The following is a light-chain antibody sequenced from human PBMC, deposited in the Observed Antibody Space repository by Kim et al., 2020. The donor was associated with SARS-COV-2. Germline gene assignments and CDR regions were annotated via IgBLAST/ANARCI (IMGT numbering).Light chain of an antibody. Sequence: DIQMTQSPSSLSASVGDSVTITCRASQKIGGFLNWYQQKPGKAPNLLIVTASTLQGGVPSRFSGSGSGADFTLTISSLQPEDVATYFCQQIYDPPLPFGGGTKVDIK. CDR3: QQIYDPPLP. J-gene: IGKJ4*01. CDR2: TAS. V-gene: IGKV1-39*01. CDR1: QKIGGF.